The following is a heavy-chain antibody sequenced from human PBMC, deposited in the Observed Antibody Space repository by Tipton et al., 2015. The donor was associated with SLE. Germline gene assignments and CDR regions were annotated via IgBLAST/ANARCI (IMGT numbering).Heavy chain of an antibody. CDR3: ARRSLLAVPK. J-gene: IGHJ4*02. D-gene: IGHD6-19*01. V-gene: IGHV4-39*02. Sequence: LRLSCTVSGDSISSSSYYWGWIRQPPGKGLEWIGSIYDNGNTYYNPSLKSRATISADTSKNLFSLKLSSVTAADMAVYYCARRSLLAVPKWGQGTLVTVSS. CDR1: GDSISSSSYY. CDR2: IYDNGNT.